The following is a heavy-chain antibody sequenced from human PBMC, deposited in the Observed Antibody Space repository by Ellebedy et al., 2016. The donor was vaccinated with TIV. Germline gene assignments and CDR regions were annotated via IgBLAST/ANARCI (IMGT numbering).Heavy chain of an antibody. V-gene: IGHV4-61*01. CDR2: IYYSGST. Sequence: SETLSLXCTVSGGSISSSSYYWSWIRQPPGKGLEWIGYIYYSGSTNYNPSLKSRVTISVDTSKNQFSLKLSSVTAADTAVYYCAREPGIAAAGSRYYFDYWGQGTLVTVSS. D-gene: IGHD6-13*01. CDR1: GGSISSSSYY. CDR3: AREPGIAAAGSRYYFDY. J-gene: IGHJ4*02.